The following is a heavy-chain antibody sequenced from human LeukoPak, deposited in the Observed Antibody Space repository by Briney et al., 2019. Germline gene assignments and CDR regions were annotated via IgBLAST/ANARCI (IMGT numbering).Heavy chain of an antibody. D-gene: IGHD6-13*01. V-gene: IGHV4-39*07. J-gene: IGHJ6*03. Sequence: SETLSLTCTVSGGSISSSGSYWAWIRQPPGEGLEWIGSIYHSGSTYYNPSLKSRVTISVDTSKNQFSLKLSSVTAADTAVYYCASRPYSSSWYPFYYYYYYMDVWGKGTTVTVSS. CDR3: ASRPYSSSWYPFYYYYYYMDV. CDR2: IYHSGST. CDR1: GGSISSSGSY.